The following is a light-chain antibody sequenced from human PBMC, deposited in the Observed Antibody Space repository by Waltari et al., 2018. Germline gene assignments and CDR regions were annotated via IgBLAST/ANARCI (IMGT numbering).Light chain of an antibody. CDR3: QQYGDSPLYT. CDR2: DAS. CDR1: QSIDSRY. J-gene: IGKJ2*01. Sequence: EIVLTQSPGTLSLSPGERATLSCRASQSIDSRYLAWYQQKPGQAPRLLIYDASTRATGIPDRCSGSGSGTDFTLTISRLEPEDFAVYYCQQYGDSPLYTFGQGTKLEIK. V-gene: IGKV3-20*01.